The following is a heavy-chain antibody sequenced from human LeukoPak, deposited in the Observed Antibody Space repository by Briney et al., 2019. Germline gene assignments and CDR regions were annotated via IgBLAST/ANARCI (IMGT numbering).Heavy chain of an antibody. D-gene: IGHD6-19*01. CDR2: IYYSGST. CDR3: ARGRIAVADDAFDI. Sequence: SETLSLTCTVSGGSISSYYWSWLRQPPGKGLEWIGYIYYSGSTNYNPSLKSRVTISVDTSKNQFSLKLSSVTAADTAVYYCARGRIAVADDAFDIWGQGTMVTVSS. CDR1: GGSISSYY. V-gene: IGHV4-59*01. J-gene: IGHJ3*02.